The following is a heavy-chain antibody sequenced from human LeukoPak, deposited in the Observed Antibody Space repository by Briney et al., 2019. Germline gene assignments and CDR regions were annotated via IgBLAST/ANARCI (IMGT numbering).Heavy chain of an antibody. Sequence: GASVKVSCKVSGYTLTELSMHWVRQAPGKGLEWMGGFDPEDGETIYAQKFQGRVTMTEDTSTDTAYMELSSLRSEDTAVYYCATWGSSLALYRFDPWGQGTLVTVSS. CDR3: ATWGSSLALYRFDP. V-gene: IGHV1-24*01. J-gene: IGHJ5*02. CDR1: GYTLTELS. D-gene: IGHD6-6*01. CDR2: FDPEDGET.